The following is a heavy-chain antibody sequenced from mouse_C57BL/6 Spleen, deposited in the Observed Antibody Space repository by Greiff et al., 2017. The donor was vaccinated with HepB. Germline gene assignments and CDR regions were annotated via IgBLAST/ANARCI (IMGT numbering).Heavy chain of an antibody. V-gene: IGHV5-4*01. CDR2: ISDGGSYT. CDR1: GFTFSSYA. Sequence: EVKLVESGGGLVKPGGSLKLSCAASGFTFSSYAMSWVRQTPEKRLEWVATISDGGSYTYYPDNVKGRFTISRDTAKNNLYLQMSHLKSEDTAMYYCARDRPESAYWGQGTLVTVSA. J-gene: IGHJ3*01. CDR3: ARDRPESAY.